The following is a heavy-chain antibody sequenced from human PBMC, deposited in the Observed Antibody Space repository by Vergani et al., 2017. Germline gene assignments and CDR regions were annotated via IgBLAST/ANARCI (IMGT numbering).Heavy chain of an antibody. CDR3: ASGRAYCSNTSCPPSGLDY. Sequence: QVQLVQSGAEVKKPGASVKVSCKASGYTFTGYYMHWVRQAPGQGLEWMGRINPNSGGTNYAQKFQGRVTMTRDTSISTAYMELSRLRSDDTAVYYCASGRAYCSNTSCPPSGLDYWGQGTLVIVSS. J-gene: IGHJ4*02. CDR2: INPNSGGT. D-gene: IGHD2-2*01. CDR1: GYTFTGYY. V-gene: IGHV1-2*06.